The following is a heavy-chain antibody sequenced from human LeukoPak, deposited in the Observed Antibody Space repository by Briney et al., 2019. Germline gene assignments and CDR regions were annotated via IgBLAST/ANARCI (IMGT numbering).Heavy chain of an antibody. D-gene: IGHD3-22*01. CDR3: TTEGQYYYDSSGYSDY. J-gene: IGHJ4*02. CDR1: GFTFSNAW. Sequence: GGSLRLSCAASGFTFSNAWMSWVRQAPGKGLEWVGRIKSKTGGGTTDYAAPVKGRFTISRDDSKNTLYLQMNSLKTEDTAVYYCTTEGQYYYDSSGYSDYWGQGTLVTVSS. CDR2: IKSKTGGGTT. V-gene: IGHV3-15*01.